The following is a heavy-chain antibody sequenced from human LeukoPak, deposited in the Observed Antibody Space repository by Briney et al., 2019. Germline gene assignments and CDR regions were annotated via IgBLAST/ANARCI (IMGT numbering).Heavy chain of an antibody. CDR1: GGSISSSSYY. CDR2: IYYSWST. Sequence: PSETLSLTCTVSGGSISSSSYYWGWIRQPPGKGLEWIGSIYYSWSTYYNPSLKSRVTISVDTSKNQFSLKLSSVTAADTAVYYCARASYVWGSYRHDYYYYMDVWGKGTTVTISS. J-gene: IGHJ6*03. D-gene: IGHD3-16*02. CDR3: ARASYVWGSYRHDYYYYMDV. V-gene: IGHV4-39*07.